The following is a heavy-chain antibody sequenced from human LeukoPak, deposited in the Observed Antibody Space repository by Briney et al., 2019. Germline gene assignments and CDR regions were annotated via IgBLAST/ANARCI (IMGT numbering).Heavy chain of an antibody. CDR3: ATDLNSGSYPGY. J-gene: IGHJ4*02. CDR2: FDPEDGET. V-gene: IGHV1-24*01. CDR1: GYTLTELS. Sequence: ASVKVSCKVSGYTLTELSMHWVRQAPGKGLEWMGGFDPEDGETSYAQKFQGRVTMTEDTSTDTAYMELSSLRSEDTAVYYCATDLNSGSYPGYWGQGTLVTVSS. D-gene: IGHD1-26*01.